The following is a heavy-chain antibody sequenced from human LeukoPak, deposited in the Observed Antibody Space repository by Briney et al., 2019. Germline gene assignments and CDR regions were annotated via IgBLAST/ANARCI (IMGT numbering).Heavy chain of an antibody. Sequence: GRSLRLSCAASGFTFSSYVMHWVRQAPGEGLEWVAVISYDGSNKYYADSVKGRFTISRDNSKNTLYLQMNSLRAEDTAVYYCARAQRSSSSNYYYGMDVWGQGTTVTVSS. V-gene: IGHV3-30-3*01. D-gene: IGHD6-6*01. CDR1: GFTFSSYV. CDR3: ARAQRSSSSNYYYGMDV. CDR2: ISYDGSNK. J-gene: IGHJ6*02.